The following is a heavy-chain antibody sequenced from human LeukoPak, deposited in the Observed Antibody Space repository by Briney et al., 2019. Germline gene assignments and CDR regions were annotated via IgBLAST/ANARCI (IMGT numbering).Heavy chain of an antibody. J-gene: IGHJ4*02. D-gene: IGHD5-24*01. CDR2: IYYSGST. CDR1: GGSISSYY. CDR3: ARGPSTRVDY. V-gene: IGHV4-59*01. Sequence: SETLSLTCTASGGSISSYYWSWIRQPPGKGLEWIGYIYYSGSTNYNPSLKSRVTISVDTSKNQFSLKLSSVTAADTAVYYCARGPSTRVDYWGQGTLVTVSS.